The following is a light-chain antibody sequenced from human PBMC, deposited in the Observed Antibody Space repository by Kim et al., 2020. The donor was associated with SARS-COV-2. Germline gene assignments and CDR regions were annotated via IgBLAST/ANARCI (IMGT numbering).Light chain of an antibody. J-gene: IGKJ1*01. CDR1: QSISNL. Sequence: GDRVTITCRASQSISNLLAWYQQKPGKAPKLLIYDASSLQSRVPSRFSGSGSGTEFTLTISSLQPDYFATYYCQQYNSYPWTFGLGTKVEIK. V-gene: IGKV1-5*01. CDR2: DAS. CDR3: QQYNSYPWT.